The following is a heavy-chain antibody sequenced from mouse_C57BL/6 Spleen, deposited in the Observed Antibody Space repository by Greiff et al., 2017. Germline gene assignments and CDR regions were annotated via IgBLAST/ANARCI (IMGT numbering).Heavy chain of an antibody. J-gene: IGHJ4*01. D-gene: IGHD1-1*01. CDR2: IYPGGGYT. Sequence: QVHVKQSGAELVRPGTSVKMSCKASGYTFTNYWIGWAKQRPGHGLEWIGDIYPGGGYTNYNEKFKGKATLTADKSSSTAYMQFSSLTSEDSAIYYCARQSYYGSFYAMDYWGQGTSVTVSS. CDR1: GYTFTNYW. CDR3: ARQSYYGSFYAMDY. V-gene: IGHV1-63*01.